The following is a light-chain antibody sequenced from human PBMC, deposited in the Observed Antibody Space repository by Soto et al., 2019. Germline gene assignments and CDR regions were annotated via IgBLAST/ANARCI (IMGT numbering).Light chain of an antibody. CDR3: QQYHSYSLT. CDR1: QSISSW. CDR2: KAS. V-gene: IGKV1-5*03. J-gene: IGKJ4*01. Sequence: DIQMTQSPSTLSASVGDRVTITCRASQSISSWLAWYQQKPGKAPKLLIYKASSLEGGVPSRFSGSGSGTDFTLTLSSLQPDDFATYYCQQYHSYSLTFCGGPKVDIQ.